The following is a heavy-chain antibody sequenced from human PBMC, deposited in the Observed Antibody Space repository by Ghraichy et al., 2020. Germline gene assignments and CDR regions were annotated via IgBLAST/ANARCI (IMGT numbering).Heavy chain of an antibody. J-gene: IGHJ4*02. Sequence: SETLSLTCTVYGGSFSGYYWSWIRQPPGKGLEWIGDINHSGSTRYNPSLESRVTISVDTSKNQFSLKLSSVTAADTAVFYCARKVGYSRYIDYWGQGTLVSVSS. CDR1: GGSFSGYY. D-gene: IGHD5-18*01. CDR3: ARKVGYSRYIDY. CDR2: INHSGST. V-gene: IGHV4-34*01.